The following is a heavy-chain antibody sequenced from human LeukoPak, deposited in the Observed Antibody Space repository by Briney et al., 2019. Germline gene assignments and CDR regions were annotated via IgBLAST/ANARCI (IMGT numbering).Heavy chain of an antibody. CDR3: ARASPTGYCTGGSCLGPFDY. CDR2: IKPNSAGT. Sequence: ASVKVSCKASGYTFTGYYIHWVRQAPGHGLEWMGWIKPNSAGTNYAQRFQDRVTMTRDTSISTAYMEMNRLRSDDTAVYYCARASPTGYCTGGSCLGPFDYWGQGTLVTVSS. V-gene: IGHV1-2*02. D-gene: IGHD2-15*01. CDR1: GYTFTGYY. J-gene: IGHJ4*02.